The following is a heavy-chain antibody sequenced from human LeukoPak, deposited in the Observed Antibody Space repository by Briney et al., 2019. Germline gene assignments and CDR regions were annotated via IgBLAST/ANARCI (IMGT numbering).Heavy chain of an antibody. CDR2: ISGSGGST. D-gene: IGHD1-7*01. Sequence: PGGSLRLSCVVSGFTFSTYSMNWVRQAPGKGLEWVSSISGSGGSTYYADSVKGRFTISRDNSKNTLYLQMNSLRGEDTAVYYCAKDREGTIADYFDYWGQGTLVTVSS. J-gene: IGHJ4*02. CDR3: AKDREGTIADYFDY. V-gene: IGHV3-23*01. CDR1: GFTFSTYS.